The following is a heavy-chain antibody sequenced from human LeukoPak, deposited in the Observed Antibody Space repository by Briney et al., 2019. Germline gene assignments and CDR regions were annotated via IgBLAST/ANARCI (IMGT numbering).Heavy chain of an antibody. CDR1: GFTFTAYW. CDR3: ARGGTGYSYGYVFDY. CDR2: ISSSSSYI. J-gene: IGHJ4*02. D-gene: IGHD5-18*01. V-gene: IGHV3-21*01. Sequence: KTGGSLRLSCAASGFTFTAYWMGWVRQAPGKGLEWVSSISSSSSYIYYADSVKGRFTISRDNSKNTLYLQMNSLRAEDTAVYYCARGGTGYSYGYVFDYWGQGTLVTVSS.